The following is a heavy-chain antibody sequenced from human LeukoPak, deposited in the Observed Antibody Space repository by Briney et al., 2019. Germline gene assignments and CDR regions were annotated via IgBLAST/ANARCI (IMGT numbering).Heavy chain of an antibody. Sequence: SETLSLTCTVSGGSISSGGYYWSWNRQHPGKGLEWIGYIYYGGSTYYNPSLKSRVTISVDTSKNQFSLKLSSVTAADTAVYYCARYQGYCSSTSCYTGRLDAFDIWGQGTMVTVSS. CDR2: IYYGGST. CDR1: GGSISSGGYY. CDR3: ARYQGYCSSTSCYTGRLDAFDI. V-gene: IGHV4-31*03. J-gene: IGHJ3*02. D-gene: IGHD2-2*02.